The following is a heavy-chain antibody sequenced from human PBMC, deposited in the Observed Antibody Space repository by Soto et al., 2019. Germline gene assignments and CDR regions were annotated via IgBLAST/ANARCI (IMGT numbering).Heavy chain of an antibody. V-gene: IGHV5-10-1*01. CDR2: IDPTDSEA. Sequence: GESLKISCKGSGYSFTSYWIGWVRQMPGKGLEWVGKIDPTDSEARYSPSFQGHVRFSVDTSNNTAFLQWNGLKASDTAIYYCATSTLFGVVDTFNVCGQGTMVTVSS. J-gene: IGHJ3*01. D-gene: IGHD3-3*01. CDR1: GYSFTSYW. CDR3: ATSTLFGVVDTFNV.